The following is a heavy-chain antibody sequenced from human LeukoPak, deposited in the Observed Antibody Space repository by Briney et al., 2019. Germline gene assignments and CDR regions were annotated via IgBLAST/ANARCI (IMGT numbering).Heavy chain of an antibody. CDR3: ARESGTSGYYGSGSYRY. CDR1: GGTFSSYA. CDR2: IIPIFGTA. V-gene: IGHV1-69*01. J-gene: IGHJ4*02. Sequence: VASVKVSCKASGGTFSSYAISWVRQAPGQGLEWMGGIIPIFGTANYAQKFQGRVTITADESTSTAYMELSSLRSEDTAVYYCARESGTSGYYGSGSYRYWGQGTLVAVSS. D-gene: IGHD3-10*01.